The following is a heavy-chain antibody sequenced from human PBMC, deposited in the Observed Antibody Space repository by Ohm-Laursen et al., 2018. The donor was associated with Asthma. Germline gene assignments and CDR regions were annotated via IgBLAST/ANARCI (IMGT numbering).Heavy chain of an antibody. CDR1: GFTFSSYA. V-gene: IGHV3-23*01. J-gene: IGHJ6*02. CDR2: ISGSGGST. Sequence: GSLRLSCTASGFTFSSYAMSWVRQAPGKGLEWVSAISGSGGSTYYADSVKGRFTISRDNSKNTLYLQMNNLRAEDAAIYYCAREWGGMDVWGQGTTVTVSS. CDR3: AREWGGMDV. D-gene: IGHD3-16*01.